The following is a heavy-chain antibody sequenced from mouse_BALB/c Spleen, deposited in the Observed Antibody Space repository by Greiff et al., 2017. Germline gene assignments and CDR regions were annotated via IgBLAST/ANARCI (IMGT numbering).Heavy chain of an antibody. CDR3: ARGGYGNYRYYFDY. CDR2: INSNGGST. D-gene: IGHD2-1*01. J-gene: IGHJ2*01. V-gene: IGHV5-6-3*01. Sequence: DVHLVESGGGLVQPGGSLKLSCAASGFTFSSYGMSWVRQTPDKRLELVATINSNGGSTYYPDSVKGRFTISRDNAKNTLYLQMSSLKSEDTAMYYCARGGYGNYRYYFDYWGQGTTLTVSS. CDR1: GFTFSSYG.